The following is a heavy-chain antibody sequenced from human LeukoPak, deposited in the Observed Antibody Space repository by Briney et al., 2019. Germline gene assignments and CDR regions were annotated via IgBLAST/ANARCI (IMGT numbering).Heavy chain of an antibody. CDR2: ISPYNGNT. CDR3: ARDGTWGRYYYDSTGYDYYFDY. J-gene: IGHJ4*02. V-gene: IGHV1-18*01. CDR1: GYTFTSYG. D-gene: IGHD3-22*01. Sequence: ASVKVSCKASGYTFTSYGISWVRQAPGQGLEWMGWISPYNGNTNYAQKLQGRVTMTTDTSTSTAYMELRSLRSDDTAVYYCARDGTWGRYYYDSTGYDYYFDYWGQGTLVTVPS.